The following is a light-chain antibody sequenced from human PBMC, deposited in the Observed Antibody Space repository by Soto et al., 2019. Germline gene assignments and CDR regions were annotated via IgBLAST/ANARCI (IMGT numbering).Light chain of an antibody. CDR1: QTVTSNY. V-gene: IGKV3-20*01. J-gene: IGKJ1*01. Sequence: EIVLTQSPGTLSLSPGERATLSCGASQTVTSNYLAWYQQKPGQAPRLLIYGASTRATGIPDRFSGSGSGTDFTLTISRLEPEDFAVYYCQQYGSSPRTFGQGTKVDIK. CDR2: GAS. CDR3: QQYGSSPRT.